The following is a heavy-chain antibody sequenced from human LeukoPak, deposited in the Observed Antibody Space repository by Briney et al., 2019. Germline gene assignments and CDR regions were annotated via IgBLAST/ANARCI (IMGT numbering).Heavy chain of an antibody. Sequence: PGGSLRLSCAASGFTVSSNYMSWVRQAPGKGLEWVSVIYSGGSTYYADSVKGRFTISRDNSKNTLYLQMNSLRAEDTAVYYCARASSDYYYYMDVWGKGTTVTVSS. D-gene: IGHD3-10*01. CDR3: ARASSDYYYYMDV. CDR2: IYSGGST. CDR1: GFTVSSNY. V-gene: IGHV3-53*01. J-gene: IGHJ6*03.